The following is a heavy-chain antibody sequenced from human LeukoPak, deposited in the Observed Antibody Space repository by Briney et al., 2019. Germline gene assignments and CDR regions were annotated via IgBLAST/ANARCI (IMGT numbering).Heavy chain of an antibody. CDR1: GYTFTGYY. CDR2: INPNSGGT. D-gene: IGHD5-18*01. V-gene: IGHV1-2*06. J-gene: IGHJ4*02. CDR3: ARGIQLHYYFDY. Sequence: ASVKVSCKASGYTFTGYYMHWVRQAPGQGLEWMGRINPNSGGTNYAQKFQGRVTMTRDTSISTAYMELSRLRSDDTAVYYCARGIQLHYYFDYSRQGTLVTVSS.